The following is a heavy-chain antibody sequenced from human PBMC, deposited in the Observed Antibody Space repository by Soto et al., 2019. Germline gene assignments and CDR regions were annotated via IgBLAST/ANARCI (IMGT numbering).Heavy chain of an antibody. J-gene: IGHJ4*02. D-gene: IGHD6-13*01. V-gene: IGHV4-4*03. CDR1: GASISTNNW. CDR2: VYHSGST. CDR3: AVPGAGDFDY. Sequence: KLRRTLSLTCAVSGASISTNNWWSWVRQPPGKGLEWIGEVYHSGSTNCNPSLKSRVTISIDKSKNQFSLRLTSMTAADTAVYYCAVPGAGDFDYWSQGTLVTVSS.